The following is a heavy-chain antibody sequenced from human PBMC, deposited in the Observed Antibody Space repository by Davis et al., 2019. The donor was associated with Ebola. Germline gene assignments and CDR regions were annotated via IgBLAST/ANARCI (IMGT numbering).Heavy chain of an antibody. D-gene: IGHD3-22*01. V-gene: IGHV3-23*01. CDR2: ISGSGDST. Sequence: GESLKISCSGSGFTFSSYEMNWVRQAPGKGLEWVSYISGSGDSTYYADSVKGRFTISRDNSKNMLFLQMDGLRADDTAVYYCAKGDRTTLYYDTCHDYWGQGTLVTVSA. CDR1: GFTFSSYE. CDR3: AKGDRTTLYYDTCHDY. J-gene: IGHJ4*02.